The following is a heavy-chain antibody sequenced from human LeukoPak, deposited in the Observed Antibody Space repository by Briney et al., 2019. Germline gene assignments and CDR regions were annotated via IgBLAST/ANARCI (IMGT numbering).Heavy chain of an antibody. CDR2: VYYSGST. Sequence: SETLSLTCTVSGGYISSNNYYWGWIRQPPGKGLEWIGSVYYSGSTYYRPSLKSRVTILVDLSKNQFSLRLSSVTAADTAVYFCARGEAYCTGGNCYHYFGMDVWGQGTMVTVSS. V-gene: IGHV4-39*07. CDR1: GGYISSNNYY. D-gene: IGHD2-8*02. CDR3: ARGEAYCTGGNCYHYFGMDV. J-gene: IGHJ6*02.